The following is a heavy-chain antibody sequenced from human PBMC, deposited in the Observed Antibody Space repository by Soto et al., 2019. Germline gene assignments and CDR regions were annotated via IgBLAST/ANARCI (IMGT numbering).Heavy chain of an antibody. Sequence: EVQLVESGGGLVKPGGSLRLSCAASGFTFSSYSMNWVRQAPGKGLEWVSSISSSSSYIYYVDSVKGRFTISRDNAKNSLYLQMNSLRAEDTAVYYCARAGLLYYYGSGSYFFDYWGQGTLVTVSS. J-gene: IGHJ4*02. CDR1: GFTFSSYS. CDR3: ARAGLLYYYGSGSYFFDY. D-gene: IGHD3-10*01. CDR2: ISSSSSYI. V-gene: IGHV3-21*01.